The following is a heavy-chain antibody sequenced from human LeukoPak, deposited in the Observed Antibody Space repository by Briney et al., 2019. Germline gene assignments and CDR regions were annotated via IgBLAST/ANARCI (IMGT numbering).Heavy chain of an antibody. CDR1: GYSFSSYG. D-gene: IGHD6-19*01. CDR3: ASFRGWHWYFDL. CDR2: IRHNGNYK. V-gene: IGHV3-30*02. J-gene: IGHJ2*01. Sequence: GGSLTLSCAASGYSFSSYGMHWVRQAPGKGLEWVAFIRHNGNYKHYADSVKGRFIISRDNSKNTVDLQMNSLRAEDTAVYYCASFRGWHWYFDLWGRGTLVTVSS.